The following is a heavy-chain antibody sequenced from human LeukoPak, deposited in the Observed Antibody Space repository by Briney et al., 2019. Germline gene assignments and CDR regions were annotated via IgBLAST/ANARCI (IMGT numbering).Heavy chain of an antibody. J-gene: IGHJ3*02. D-gene: IGHD3-3*01. CDR3: ARSQAFNYDFWSGDAFDI. CDR1: GLTFSSYS. V-gene: IGHV3-21*01. CDR2: ISSSSSYI. Sequence: PGGSLRLSCAPSGLTFSSYSMNWVRQAPGKGLEWVSFISSSSSYIYYADSVKGRFTISRDNAKKSLYLQMNSLRAEDTAVYYCARSQAFNYDFWSGDAFDIWGQGTMVTVSS.